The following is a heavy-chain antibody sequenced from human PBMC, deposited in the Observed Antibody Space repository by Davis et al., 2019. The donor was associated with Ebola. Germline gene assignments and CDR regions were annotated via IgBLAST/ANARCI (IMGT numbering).Heavy chain of an antibody. CDR2: IYYSGST. J-gene: IGHJ4*02. CDR1: GGSVSSGSYY. Sequence: MPSETLSLTCTVSGGSVSSGSYYWSWIRQPPEKGLEWVGYIYYSGSTNCNPSLKSRVTISVDTSKNQFSLKLSSVTAADTAVYYCARGRSQYSYGRGYYFDYWGQGTLVTVSS. CDR3: ARGRSQYSYGRGYYFDY. D-gene: IGHD5-18*01. V-gene: IGHV4-61*01.